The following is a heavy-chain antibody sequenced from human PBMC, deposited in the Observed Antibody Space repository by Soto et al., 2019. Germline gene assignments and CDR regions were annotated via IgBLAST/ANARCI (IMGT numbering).Heavy chain of an antibody. CDR3: ALKRWSNFDY. Sequence: QITLKESGPPLVRPTQTLTLTCTFSGFSLTTSGVGVGWIRQPPGKALEWLAVTYWDDDKRYRPSLKSRLTITKDTSKNQVVLTVTNIDPVDTATYYCALKRWSNFDYWGQGTLVTVSS. V-gene: IGHV2-5*02. J-gene: IGHJ4*02. CDR1: GFSLTTSGVG. CDR2: TYWDDDK. D-gene: IGHD2-15*01.